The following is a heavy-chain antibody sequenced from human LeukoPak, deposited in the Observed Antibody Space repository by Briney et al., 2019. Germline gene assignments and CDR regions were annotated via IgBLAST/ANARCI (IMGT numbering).Heavy chain of an antibody. CDR2: INPNSGGT. V-gene: IGHV1-2*02. Sequence: ASVKVPCKASGYTFTGYYMHWVRQAPGQGLEWMGWINPNSGGTNYAQKFQGRVTMTRDMSTSTVYMELSSLRSEDTAVYYCARDSVTSARVAFDIWGQGTMVTVSS. CDR1: GYTFTGYY. D-gene: IGHD2-21*02. J-gene: IGHJ3*02. CDR3: ARDSVTSARVAFDI.